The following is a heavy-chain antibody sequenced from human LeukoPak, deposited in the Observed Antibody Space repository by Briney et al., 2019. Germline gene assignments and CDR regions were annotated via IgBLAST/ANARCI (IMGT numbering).Heavy chain of an antibody. D-gene: IGHD3-10*01. V-gene: IGHV3-21*01. J-gene: IGHJ6*02. Sequence: SLPLSYVPSRFSFSSYSMSWVHQPARKGVEWVSSISHANNHIPSAESLRGRFTISRDNAKNSLYLQMSGLRAEDTAVYYCARDMGRGADYYGSNFMDVWGQGTTVTVSS. CDR3: ARDMGRGADYYGSNFMDV. CDR2: ISHANNHI. CDR1: RFSFSSYS.